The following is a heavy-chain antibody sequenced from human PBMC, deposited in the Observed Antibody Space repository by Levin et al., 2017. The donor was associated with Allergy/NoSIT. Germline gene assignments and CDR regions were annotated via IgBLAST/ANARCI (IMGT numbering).Heavy chain of an antibody. V-gene: IGHV7-4-1*02. CDR2: INTNTGNP. CDR1: GYTFINYA. D-gene: IGHD2-2*01. J-gene: IGHJ6*03. Sequence: ASVKVSCKASGYTFINYAMHWMRQAPGQGLEWMGWINTNTGNPAYAQGFTGRFVFSLDTSVSTAYLQINSLKAEDTAVYYCARQTILVFPSAVSNDMDVWGIGTTVTVSS. CDR3: ARQTILVFPSAVSNDMDV.